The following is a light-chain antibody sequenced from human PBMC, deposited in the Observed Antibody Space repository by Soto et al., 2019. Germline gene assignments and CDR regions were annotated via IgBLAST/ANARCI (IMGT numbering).Light chain of an antibody. V-gene: IGKV2-30*01. CDR2: KVS. CDR3: MQTTHWPYT. CDR1: QSLVSSSDGNTY. Sequence: DVAVTQSPLSLPVILGQAASISCRSSQSLVSSSDGNTYLSWPHQRPGQSPRRLISKVSSRDSGVPDRFSGSGSGTDFTLKINRVEAEDVGVYYCMQTTHWPYTFGQGTKLEIK. J-gene: IGKJ2*01.